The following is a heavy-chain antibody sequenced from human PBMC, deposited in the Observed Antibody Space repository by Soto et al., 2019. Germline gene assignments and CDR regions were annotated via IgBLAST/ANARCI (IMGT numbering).Heavy chain of an antibody. CDR3: VMVDNYVTPTPQDV. CDR2: ISPFTGNT. J-gene: IGHJ6*02. Sequence: QVQLVQSGDEVKKPGASVKVSCKASGYIFVNYGIAWVRQAPGQGLEWMGWISPFTGNTHSASKVQGRLTMTTDTSTSTAYMDLGSLTSDDTAVYYCVMVDNYVTPTPQDVWGQGTTVTVSS. V-gene: IGHV1-18*01. D-gene: IGHD3-16*01. CDR1: GYIFVNYG.